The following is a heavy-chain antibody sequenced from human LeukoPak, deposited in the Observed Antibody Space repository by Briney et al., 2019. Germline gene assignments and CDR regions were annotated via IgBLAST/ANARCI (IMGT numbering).Heavy chain of an antibody. CDR2: IYTSGST. D-gene: IGHD2-2*01. Sequence: SETLSLTCTVSGGSISSYYWSWIRQPAGKGLEWIGRIYTSGSTNYNPSLKSRVTMSVDTSKNQFSLKLSSVTAADTAVYYCARVVRDIVVVPGAIGNNYYYYYYMDVWAKGTTVTVYS. CDR1: GGSISSYY. V-gene: IGHV4-4*07. J-gene: IGHJ6*03. CDR3: ARVVRDIVVVPGAIGNNYYYYYYMDV.